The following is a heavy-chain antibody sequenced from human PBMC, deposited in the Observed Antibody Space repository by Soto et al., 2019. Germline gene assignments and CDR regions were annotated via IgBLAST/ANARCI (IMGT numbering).Heavy chain of an antibody. V-gene: IGHV1-3*01. D-gene: IGHD4-17*01. CDR3: ARGYGDYVHWFDP. CDR1: GYTFTSYA. CDR2: INAGNGNT. J-gene: IGHJ5*02. Sequence: QVQLVQSGAEVKKPGASVKVSCKASGYTFTSYAMHRVRQAPGQRLEWMGWINAGNGNTKYSQKFQGRVTITRDTSASTAYMELSSLRSEDTAVYSCARGYGDYVHWFDPWGQGTLVTVSS.